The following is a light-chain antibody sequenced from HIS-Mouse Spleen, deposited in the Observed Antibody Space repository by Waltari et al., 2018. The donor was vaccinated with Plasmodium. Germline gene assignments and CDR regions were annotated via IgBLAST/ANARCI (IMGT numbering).Light chain of an antibody. Sequence: QSVLTQPPSASGTPGQRVTISCSGSTPNLGSNTVTWYQQLPGTAPKLLIYSNNQRPSGVPDRFSGSKSGTSASLAISGLQSEDEADYYCAAWDDSLNGPVFGGGTKLTVL. CDR1: TPNLGSNT. CDR2: SNN. V-gene: IGLV1-44*01. CDR3: AAWDDSLNGPV. J-gene: IGLJ2*01.